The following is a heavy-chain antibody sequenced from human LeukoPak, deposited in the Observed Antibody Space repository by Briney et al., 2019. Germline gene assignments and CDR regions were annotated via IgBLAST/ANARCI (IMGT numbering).Heavy chain of an antibody. CDR2: ISGSGGST. D-gene: IGHD3-22*01. CDR1: GFTFSSYA. Sequence: GGSLRLSCAASGFTFSSYAMSWVRQAPGKGLEWVSAISGSGGSTYYADSVKGRLTISRDNSKNTLYLQMDSLRAEDTAVYYCANHYYDSSGYYYNYYYGMDVWGQGTTVTVSS. J-gene: IGHJ6*02. V-gene: IGHV3-23*01. CDR3: ANHYYDSSGYYYNYYYGMDV.